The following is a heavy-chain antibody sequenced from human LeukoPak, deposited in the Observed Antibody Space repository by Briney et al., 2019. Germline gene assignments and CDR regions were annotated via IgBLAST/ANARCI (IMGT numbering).Heavy chain of an antibody. CDR2: IYYSGST. V-gene: IGHV4-39*01. D-gene: IGHD3-10*01. CDR1: GGSISSSSYY. J-gene: IGHJ4*02. Sequence: KPSETLSLTCTVSGGSISSSSYYWGWIRQPPGKGLEWIGSIYYSGSTYYNPSLKSRVTIPVDTSKNQFSLKLSSVTAADTAVYYCATHPSITMVRGVIIGADWGQGTLVTVSS. CDR3: ATHPSITMVRGVIIGAD.